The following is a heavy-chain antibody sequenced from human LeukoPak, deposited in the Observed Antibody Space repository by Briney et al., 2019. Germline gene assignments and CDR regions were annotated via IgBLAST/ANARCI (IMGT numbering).Heavy chain of an antibody. CDR2: ISYDGSNQ. Sequence: GGSLRLSCAASGFTFSSYGMHWVRQAPGKGLEWVAVISYDGSNQYYADSVKGRFTISRDNSKNTLYLQMNSLRAEDTAVYYCAKGDSTVPFDYWGQGTLVTVSS. CDR3: AKGDSTVPFDY. J-gene: IGHJ4*02. CDR1: GFTFSSYG. D-gene: IGHD4-17*01. V-gene: IGHV3-30*18.